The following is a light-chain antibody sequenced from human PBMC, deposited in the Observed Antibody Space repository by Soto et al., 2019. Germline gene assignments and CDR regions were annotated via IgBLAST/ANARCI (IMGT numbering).Light chain of an antibody. Sequence: QSVLTQPPSASATPGQRVTISCSGSSSNIASRSVYWYQQLPGTAPKLLIYSSDLRPSGVPDRFSGSKSGPTASLAISGVQSEDEADYYCSTWDVSLNGGVFGGGTQLTVL. J-gene: IGLJ3*02. CDR1: SSNIASRS. CDR2: SSD. V-gene: IGLV1-44*01. CDR3: STWDVSLNGGV.